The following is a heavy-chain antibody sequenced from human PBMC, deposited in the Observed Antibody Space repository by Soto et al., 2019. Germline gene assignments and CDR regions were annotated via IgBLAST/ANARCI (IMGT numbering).Heavy chain of an antibody. V-gene: IGHV1-18*01. D-gene: IGHD3-3*01. Sequence: QVQVVQSGDEVKETGASVRVSCKTSGYSFTAYGISWVRQAPGQGLEWMGWISCYNGKTKYAQKVQGRVTMTTDTSPSPAYMEVMSLRYDDTAIYYCARDAPPPELRFLEWHNYDYNGMDVWGQGTTVTVSS. CDR2: ISCYNGKT. J-gene: IGHJ6*02. CDR3: ARDAPPPELRFLEWHNYDYNGMDV. CDR1: GYSFTAYG.